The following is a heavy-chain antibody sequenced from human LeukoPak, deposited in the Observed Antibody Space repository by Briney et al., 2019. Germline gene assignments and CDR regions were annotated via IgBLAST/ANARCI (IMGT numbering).Heavy chain of an antibody. J-gene: IGHJ5*02. CDR2: IYYSGST. CDR3: ARGRSGSGSYYTSLDP. V-gene: IGHV4-59*08. CDR1: GGSISSYY. D-gene: IGHD3-10*01. Sequence: SETLSLTCTVSGGSISSYYWSWIRQPPGKGLEWIGYIYYSGSTNYNPSLKSRVTISVDTSKNQFSLKLSSVTAADTAVYYCARGRSGSGSYYTSLDPWGQGTLVTVSS.